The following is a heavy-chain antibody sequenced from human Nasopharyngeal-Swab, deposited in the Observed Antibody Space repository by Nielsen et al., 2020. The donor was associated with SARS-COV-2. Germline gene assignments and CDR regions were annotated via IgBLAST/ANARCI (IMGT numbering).Heavy chain of an antibody. D-gene: IGHD5-24*01. Sequence: SETLCLTCTVSGGSISSYYWSWIRQHPGKGLEWIGYIYYSGSTNYNPSLKSRVTISVDTSKNQFSLKLSSVTAADTAVYYCARDKGGMATLDYYYYYYMDVWGKGTTVTVSS. J-gene: IGHJ6*03. CDR1: GGSISSYY. CDR3: ARDKGGMATLDYYYYYYMDV. V-gene: IGHV4-59*01. CDR2: IYYSGST.